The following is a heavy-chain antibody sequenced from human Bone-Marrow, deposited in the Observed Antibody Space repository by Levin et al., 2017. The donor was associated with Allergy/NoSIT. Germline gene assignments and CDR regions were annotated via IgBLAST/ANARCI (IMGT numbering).Heavy chain of an antibody. D-gene: IGHD3-22*01. Sequence: ASVKVSCKASGYTFTGYYIHWVRQAPGQGLEWMGWINPNNGGTNYAQKFQGRVTMTRDTSIRTAYLEPSRLRSDDTAVYECARAADSRGYYGGNWFDSGGQGTLVTVSS. CDR3: ARAADSRGYYGGNWFDS. CDR2: INPNNGGT. J-gene: IGHJ5*01. CDR1: GYTFTGYY. V-gene: IGHV1-2*02.